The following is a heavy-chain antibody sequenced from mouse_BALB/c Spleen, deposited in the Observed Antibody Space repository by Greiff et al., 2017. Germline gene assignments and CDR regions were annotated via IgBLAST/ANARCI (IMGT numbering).Heavy chain of an antibody. CDR3: ARSYDDYDGGCAY. V-gene: IGHV5-6-3*01. J-gene: IGHJ3*01. Sequence: EVHLVESGGGLVQPGGSLKLSCAASGFTFSSYGMSWVRQTPDKRLELVATINSNGGSTYYPDSVKGRFTISRDNAKNTLYLQMSSLKSEDTAMYDCARSYDDYDGGCAYWGQGTLGTVSA. D-gene: IGHD2-4*01. CDR1: GFTFSSYG. CDR2: INSNGGST.